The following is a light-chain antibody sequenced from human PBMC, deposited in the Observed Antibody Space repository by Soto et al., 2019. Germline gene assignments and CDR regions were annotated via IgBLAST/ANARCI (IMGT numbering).Light chain of an antibody. CDR3: QQYNSYPIT. CDR1: PSISSW. V-gene: IGKV1-5*03. CDR2: KAS. Sequence: DIQMTQSPSTLSASVGDRVTITCRASPSISSWLAWYQQKPGKAPKFLIYKASVLESGVPSRFSGSGSGTEFTLTISSLQADDVATYYCQQYNSYPITFGGGTKVEIK. J-gene: IGKJ4*01.